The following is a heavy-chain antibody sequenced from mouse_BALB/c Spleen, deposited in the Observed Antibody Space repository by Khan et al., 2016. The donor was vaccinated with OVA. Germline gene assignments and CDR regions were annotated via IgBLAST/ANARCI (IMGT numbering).Heavy chain of an antibody. J-gene: IGHJ2*01. Sequence: SLPPPSPASPHTLPTYSLLWLKQSPGQGLEWIGYINPSTGYTEYNQNFKDKATLTADKSSRTAYMQLSSLTSEDSAVFYCARRGLRWDFNYCGQGTTLTVSS. CDR2: INPSTGYT. CDR1: PHTLPTYS. CDR3: ARRGLRWDFNY. V-gene: IGHV1-4*01. D-gene: IGHD1-1*01.